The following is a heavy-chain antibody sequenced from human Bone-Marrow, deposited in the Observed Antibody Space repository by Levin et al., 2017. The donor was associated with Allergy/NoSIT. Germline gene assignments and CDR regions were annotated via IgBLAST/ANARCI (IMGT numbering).Heavy chain of an antibody. CDR3: ARYHIINGERDVFDI. D-gene: IGHD7-27*01. Sequence: RSSETLSLTCAVSGGSISSAGYSWSWIRQPPGKGLEWIGYIYHSGRTYYNPSLKSRVTISLDRSKNQFSLKLSSVTAADTAVYYCARYHIINGERDVFDIWGQGTMVTVSS. CDR1: GGSISSAGYS. J-gene: IGHJ3*02. CDR2: IYHSGRT. V-gene: IGHV4-30-2*01.